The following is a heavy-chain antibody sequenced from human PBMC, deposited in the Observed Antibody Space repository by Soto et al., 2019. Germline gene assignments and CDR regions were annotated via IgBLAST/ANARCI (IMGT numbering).Heavy chain of an antibody. CDR1: GFTFSSYG. Sequence: GGSLRLSCAASGFTFSSYGMHWVRQAPGKGLEWVAVISYDGSNKYYADSVKGRFTISRDNSKNTLYLQMNSLRAEDTAVYYCANVASLYCSGGSCYSYFQHWGQGTLVTVSS. D-gene: IGHD2-15*01. CDR2: ISYDGSNK. J-gene: IGHJ1*01. V-gene: IGHV3-30*18. CDR3: ANVASLYCSGGSCYSYFQH.